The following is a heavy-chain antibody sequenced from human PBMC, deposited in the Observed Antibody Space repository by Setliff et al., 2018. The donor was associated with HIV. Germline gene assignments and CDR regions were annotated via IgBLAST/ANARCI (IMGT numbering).Heavy chain of an antibody. J-gene: IGHJ3*02. D-gene: IGHD2-15*01. V-gene: IGHV4-59*01. Sequence: LSLTCTVSGGSISSYYWTWIRQPPGKGLEWIGYLHYNGNTNSNSSLKSRLTMSVDTSGNHFSLKLNSVTTADTAMYYCAGYCGGGSCASIWGQGTMVTVSS. CDR1: GGSISSYY. CDR3: AGYCGGGSCASI. CDR2: LHYNGNT.